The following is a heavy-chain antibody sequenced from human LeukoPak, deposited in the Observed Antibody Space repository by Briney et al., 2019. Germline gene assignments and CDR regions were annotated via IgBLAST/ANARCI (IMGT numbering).Heavy chain of an antibody. CDR1: GFTFDDYG. V-gene: IGHV3-20*04. Sequence: GGSLRLSCAASGFTFDDYGMSWVRQAPGKGLEWVSGINWNGGNTGYADSVKGRFTISRDNAKNSLYLQMNSLRAEDTALYYCARDSDQLYYFHYWGQGTLVTVSS. J-gene: IGHJ4*02. CDR2: INWNGGNT. CDR3: ARDSDQLYYFHY. D-gene: IGHD2-2*01.